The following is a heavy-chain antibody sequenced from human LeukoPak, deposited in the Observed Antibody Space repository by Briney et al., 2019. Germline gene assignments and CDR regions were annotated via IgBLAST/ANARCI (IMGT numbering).Heavy chain of an antibody. J-gene: IGHJ4*02. V-gene: IGHV3-30*02. D-gene: IGHD2-8*01. CDR2: IRYDGSNK. CDR3: AKARTRWHEIGY. Sequence: GGSLRLSCAASGFTFSSYGMHWVRQAPGKGLEWVAFIRYDGSNKYYADSVKGRFTISRDNSKNTLYLQMNSLRAEDTAVYYCAKARTRWHEIGYWGQGTLVTVSS. CDR1: GFTFSSYG.